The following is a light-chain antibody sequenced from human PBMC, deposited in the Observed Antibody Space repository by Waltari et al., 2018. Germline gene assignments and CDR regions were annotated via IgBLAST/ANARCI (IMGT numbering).Light chain of an antibody. CDR2: WAS. J-gene: IGKJ1*01. V-gene: IGKV4-1*01. CDR3: QQYYSTPRT. CDR1: QSVLYSSNNRNY. Sequence: DIVMTQSPDSLAGSLGERATINCKSSQSVLYSSNNRNYLAWYQQKPGQPPKLLIYWASTRESGVPDRFSGSGSGTDFTLTISSLQAEDVAVYYCQQYYSTPRTFGHGTKVEIK.